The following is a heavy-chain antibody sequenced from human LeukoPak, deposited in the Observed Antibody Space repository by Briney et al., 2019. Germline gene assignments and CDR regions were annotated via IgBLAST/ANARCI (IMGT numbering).Heavy chain of an antibody. D-gene: IGHD2-15*01. CDR2: IYYSGST. V-gene: IGHV4-59*01. Sequence: PSETLSLTCTVSGGSISSYYWSWIRQPPGKGLEWIGYIYYSGSTNYSPSLKSRVTISVDTSKNQFSLKLSSVTAADTAVYYCARDARHCSGGSCLLAWFDPWGQGTLVTVSS. CDR3: ARDARHCSGGSCLLAWFDP. J-gene: IGHJ5*02. CDR1: GGSISSYY.